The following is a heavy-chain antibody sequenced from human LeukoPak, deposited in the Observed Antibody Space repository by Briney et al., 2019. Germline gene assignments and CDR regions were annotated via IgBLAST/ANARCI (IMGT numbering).Heavy chain of an antibody. CDR1: EFSVGSNY. D-gene: IGHD5-18*01. J-gene: IGHJ6*03. CDR3: AKEGGYRYLPPYYYYMDV. V-gene: IGHV3-66*01. Sequence: GGSLRLSCAASEFSVGSNYMTWVRQAPGKGLEWVSLIYSGGSTYYADSVKGRFTISRDNSKNTLYLQMNSLRAEDTAVYYCAKEGGYRYLPPYYYYMDVWGKGTTVTVSS. CDR2: IYSGGST.